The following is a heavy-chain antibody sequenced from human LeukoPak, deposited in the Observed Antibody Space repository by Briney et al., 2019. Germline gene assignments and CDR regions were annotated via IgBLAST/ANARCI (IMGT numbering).Heavy chain of an antibody. V-gene: IGHV1-2*02. D-gene: IGHD3-10*01. J-gene: IGHJ5*02. CDR3: ARTGITMVRGVIRQNWFDP. Sequence: ASVKVSCKASGYTFTGYYMHWVRQAPGQGLEWMGWINPNSGGTNYAQKFQGRVTMTRDTSISTAYMELSRLRSDDTAVYYCARTGITMVRGVIRQNWFDPWGQGTLVTVSS. CDR1: GYTFTGYY. CDR2: INPNSGGT.